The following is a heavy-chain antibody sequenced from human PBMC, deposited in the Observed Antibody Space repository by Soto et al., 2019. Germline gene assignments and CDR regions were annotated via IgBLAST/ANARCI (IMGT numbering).Heavy chain of an antibody. CDR2: ISTDNGNT. J-gene: IGHJ6*02. CDR3: ARDVPDTSLFFYYYGMVV. V-gene: IGHV1-18*01. D-gene: IGHD2-21*01. Sequence: QVHLVQSGAEVRKPGASVKVSCKASGYSFTSYGISWVRQAPGQGLEWMGWISTDNGNTNYAHNLQGRVSMTIDPSTSTAYMDIWSLGSDDTAVYYCARDVPDTSLFFYYYGMVVWRQGTTVTVSS. CDR1: GYSFTSYG.